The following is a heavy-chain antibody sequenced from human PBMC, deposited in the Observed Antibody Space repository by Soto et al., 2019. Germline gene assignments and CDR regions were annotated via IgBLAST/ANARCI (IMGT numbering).Heavy chain of an antibody. V-gene: IGHV4-31*03. CDR2: ISHSGIT. D-gene: IGHD1-26*01. Sequence: SGTLSLTCTVSGGSFTTSGDFWSWFRQHPGKGLEWIGYISHSGITEYNPSLKSRLTLSIDTSKTQFSLEMNSVTAADTAVYYCARVSHGYYYGWLDPWGQGTPVTVSS. CDR3: ARVSHGYYYGWLDP. J-gene: IGHJ5*02. CDR1: GGSFTTSGDF.